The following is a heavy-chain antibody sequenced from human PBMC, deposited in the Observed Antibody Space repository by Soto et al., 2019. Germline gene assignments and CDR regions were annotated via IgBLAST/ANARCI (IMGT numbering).Heavy chain of an antibody. D-gene: IGHD3-3*01. CDR1: GGSISSGDYY. J-gene: IGHJ4*02. Sequence: PSETLSLTCTVSGGSISSGDYYWSWLRQHPGKGLEWIGYISYSGSTYYTPTLKSRLTMSVDASRNQFSLRLTSVTAADTAVYYCARVGRSFGVVILFIDYWGQGALVTVSS. CDR3: ARVGRSFGVVILFIDY. CDR2: ISYSGST. V-gene: IGHV4-31*03.